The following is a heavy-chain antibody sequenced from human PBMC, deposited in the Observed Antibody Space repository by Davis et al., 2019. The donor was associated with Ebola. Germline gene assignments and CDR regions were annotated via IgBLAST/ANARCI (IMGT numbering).Heavy chain of an antibody. D-gene: IGHD2/OR15-2a*01. V-gene: IGHV4-34*01. CDR1: GGSFSGYY. CDR2: INHSGST. Sequence: PSETQSLTCAVYGGSFSGYYWTWIRQPPGKGLEWIGEINHSGSTNYNPSLKSRVTISIDTSKNQVSLNLASVTAADTAVYYCARGQDQHKLGNIWGQGTLVTVSS. J-gene: IGHJ4*02. CDR3: ARGQDQHKLGNI.